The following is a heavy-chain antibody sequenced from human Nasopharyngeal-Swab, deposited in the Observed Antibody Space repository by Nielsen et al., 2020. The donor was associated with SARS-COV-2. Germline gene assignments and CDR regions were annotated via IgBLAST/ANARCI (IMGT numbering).Heavy chain of an antibody. CDR3: AKDRGIVVVIGFDY. CDR2: ISGSGGST. J-gene: IGHJ4*02. CDR1: GFRDYS. Sequence: GESLKISCVDSGFRDYSMNWVRQAPGKGLEWVSAISGSGGSTYYADSVKGRFTISRDNSKNTLYLQMNSLRAEDTAVYYCAKDRGIVVVIGFDYWGQGTLVTVSS. V-gene: IGHV3-23*01. D-gene: IGHD3-22*01.